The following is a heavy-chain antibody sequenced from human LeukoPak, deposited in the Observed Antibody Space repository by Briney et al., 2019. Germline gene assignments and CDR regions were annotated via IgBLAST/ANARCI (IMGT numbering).Heavy chain of an antibody. V-gene: IGHV1-2*02. CDR2: INPNSGGT. J-gene: IGHJ6*03. CDR3: ARDQLAMVRISYYYYYMDV. CDR1: GYTFTGYY. D-gene: IGHD5-18*01. Sequence: ASLKVSCKASGYTFTGYYMHWVRQAPGQGLEWMGWINPNSGGTNYAQKFQGRVTMTRDTSISTAYMELSRLRSDDTAVYYCARDQLAMVRISYYYYYMDVWGKGTTVTVSS.